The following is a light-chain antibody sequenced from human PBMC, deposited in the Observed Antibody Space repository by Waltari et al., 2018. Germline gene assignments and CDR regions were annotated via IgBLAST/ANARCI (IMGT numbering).Light chain of an antibody. CDR1: RSDVGNYNL. Sequence: QSALTQPASVSGSPGQSITISCTGTRSDVGNYNLLSWYQQHPGKAPKLMISEVNKRPAGVSNRFSVSKSGNTASLTFSGLQSEDEASYYCSSYISSTSVIFGGGTKLTVL. CDR3: SSYISSTSVI. CDR2: EVN. J-gene: IGLJ2*01. V-gene: IGLV2-23*02.